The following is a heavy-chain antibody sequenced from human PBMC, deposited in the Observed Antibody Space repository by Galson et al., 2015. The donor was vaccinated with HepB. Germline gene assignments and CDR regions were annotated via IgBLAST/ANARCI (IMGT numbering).Heavy chain of an antibody. CDR1: GYSFTSYW. J-gene: IGHJ4*02. CDR3: ARHGPILGMAAAGTFDY. D-gene: IGHD6-13*01. V-gene: IGHV5-51*01. CDR2: IYPGDPDT. Sequence: QSGAEVKKPGESLKISCTGSGYSFTSYWIGWVRQMPGKGLEWMGIIYPGDPDTRYSPSFQGQVTISADESISTAYLQWSSLKASDTAMYYCARHGPILGMAAAGTFDYWGQGTLVTVSS.